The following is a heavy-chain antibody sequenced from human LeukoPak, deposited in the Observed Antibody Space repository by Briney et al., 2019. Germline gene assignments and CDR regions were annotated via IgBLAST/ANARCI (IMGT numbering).Heavy chain of an antibody. Sequence: ASVTVSCMASGYTFTSYGISWVRQAPGQGLEWMGWISAYNGNTNYAQKLQGRVTMTTDTSTSTAYMELRSLRSDDTAVYYCARGPYDFWSARYYFDYWGQGTLVTVSS. V-gene: IGHV1-18*01. CDR1: GYTFTSYG. CDR2: ISAYNGNT. CDR3: ARGPYDFWSARYYFDY. J-gene: IGHJ4*02. D-gene: IGHD3-3*01.